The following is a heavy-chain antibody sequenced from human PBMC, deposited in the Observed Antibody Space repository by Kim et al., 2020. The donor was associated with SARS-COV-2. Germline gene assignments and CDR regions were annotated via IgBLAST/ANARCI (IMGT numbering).Heavy chain of an antibody. J-gene: IGHJ4*02. CDR1: GGSISSYY. D-gene: IGHD4-17*01. CDR2: IYYSGST. V-gene: IGHV4-59*01. CDR3: ARVNGDYLYYFDY. Sequence: SETLSLTCTVSGGSISSYYWSWIRQPPGKGLEWIGYIYYSGSTNYNPSLKSRVTISVDTSKNQFSLKLSSVTAADTAVYYCARVNGDYLYYFDYWGQGT.